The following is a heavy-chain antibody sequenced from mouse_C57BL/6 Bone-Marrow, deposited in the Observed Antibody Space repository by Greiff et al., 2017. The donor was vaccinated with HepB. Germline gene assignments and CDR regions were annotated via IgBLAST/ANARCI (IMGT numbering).Heavy chain of an antibody. D-gene: IGHD3-3*01. Sequence: EVKLVESGGGLVQPKGSLKLSCAASGFTFNTYAMHWVRQAPGKGLEWVARIRSKSSNYATYYADSVKDRFTISRDDSQSMRYLQRNNLKTEDTAMYDCGRRAGTASNWYFDVWGTGTTVTVSS. CDR3: GRRAGTASNWYFDV. CDR2: IRSKSSNYAT. CDR1: GFTFNTYA. V-gene: IGHV10-3*01. J-gene: IGHJ1*03.